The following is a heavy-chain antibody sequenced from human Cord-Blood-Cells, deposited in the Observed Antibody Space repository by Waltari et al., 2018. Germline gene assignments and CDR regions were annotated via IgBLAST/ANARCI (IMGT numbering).Heavy chain of an antibody. V-gene: IGHV3-21*01. CDR2: ISSISSYI. CDR1: GFHFSSYS. Sequence: EVQLVESGGGMVKHGGSLRLPCAASGFHFSSYSMNWVRQAPGKGLVWVSSISSISSYIYYADSVKGRFTISRDNAKNSLYLQMNSLRAEDTAVSYCARDWCFDYWGQGTLFTVSS. CDR3: ARDWCFDY. D-gene: IGHD2-8*02. J-gene: IGHJ4*02.